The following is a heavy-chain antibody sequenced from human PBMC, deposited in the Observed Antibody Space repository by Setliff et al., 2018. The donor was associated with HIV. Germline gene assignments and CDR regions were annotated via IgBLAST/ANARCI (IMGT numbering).Heavy chain of an antibody. CDR3: ARKLRPGHGMDV. CDR2: IKQDGSDK. D-gene: IGHD3-10*01. Sequence: GGSLRLSCGASGFTFGNYWRNWVRRPPGKGLEWVANIKQDGSDKYYVDSVKGRFTISRDNAKNSLFLQMSSLRAEDTAVYYCARKLRPGHGMDVWGQGTTVTVSS. J-gene: IGHJ6*02. CDR1: GFTFGNYW. V-gene: IGHV3-7*01.